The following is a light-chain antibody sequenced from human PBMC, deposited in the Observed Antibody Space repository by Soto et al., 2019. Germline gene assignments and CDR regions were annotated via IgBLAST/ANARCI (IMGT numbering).Light chain of an antibody. Sequence: IEITESPPTLCVSPGERATLSCRASQSVSSNLAWYQQKPGQAPRLLIYGASTRATGIPARFSGSGSGTEFTLTISSLQSEDYAVYYCHQYNNWPPWTFGQGTKVDIK. CDR1: QSVSSN. CDR2: GAS. J-gene: IGKJ1*01. CDR3: HQYNNWPPWT. V-gene: IGKV3-15*01.